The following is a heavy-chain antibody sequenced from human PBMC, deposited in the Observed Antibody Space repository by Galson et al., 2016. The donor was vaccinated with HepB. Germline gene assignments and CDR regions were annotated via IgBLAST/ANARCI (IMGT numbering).Heavy chain of an antibody. J-gene: IGHJ6*02. CDR3: ARDHGGYSSTMDV. CDR2: IFSGNNT. V-gene: IGHV3-53*01. D-gene: IGHD6-19*01. Sequence: SLRLSCAASGFTVSSSYMSWVRQAPGKGLEWVSVIFSGNNTYYADSVKGRFTISRDNSKNTLYLQMNSLRAEDTAVYYCARDHGGYSSTMDVWGQGTTVTVSS. CDR1: GFTVSSSY.